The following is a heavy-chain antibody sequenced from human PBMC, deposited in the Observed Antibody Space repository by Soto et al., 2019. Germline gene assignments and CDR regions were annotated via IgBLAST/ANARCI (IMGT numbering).Heavy chain of an antibody. Sequence: EVQLVETGGGLIQPGGSLRLSCAASGFTVSSNYMSWVRQAPGKGLEWVSVIYSGGSTYYADSVKGRFTISRDNSKNTLYLQMNSLRAEDTAVYYCARGLRGVGSTPLDYWGQGTLVTVSS. V-gene: IGHV3-53*02. CDR3: ARGLRGVGSTPLDY. D-gene: IGHD3-16*01. CDR2: IYSGGST. CDR1: GFTVSSNY. J-gene: IGHJ4*02.